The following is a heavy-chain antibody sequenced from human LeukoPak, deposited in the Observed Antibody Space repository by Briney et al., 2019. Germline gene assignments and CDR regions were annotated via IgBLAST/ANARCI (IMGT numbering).Heavy chain of an antibody. Sequence: SSVRVSCKASGGTFSSYAISWVRQAPGQGLEWMGRIIPILGIANYAQKFQGRVTITADKSTSTAYMELSSLRSEDTAVYYCARDALGSSSSPWYYYGMDVWGQGTTVTVSS. CDR3: ARDALGSSSSPWYYYGMDV. CDR2: IIPILGIA. D-gene: IGHD6-6*01. J-gene: IGHJ6*02. V-gene: IGHV1-69*04. CDR1: GGTFSSYA.